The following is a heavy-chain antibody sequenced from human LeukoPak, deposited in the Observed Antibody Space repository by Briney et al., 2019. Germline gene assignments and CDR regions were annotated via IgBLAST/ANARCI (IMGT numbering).Heavy chain of an antibody. D-gene: IGHD3-9*01. Sequence: ASVKVSCKAFGYTFTGYYMHWVRQAPGQGLEWMGWINPNSGGTNYAQKFQGRVTMTRDTSISTAYMELSRLRSDDTAVYYCASDTVGLRELDILTGYYKSLGGYWGQGTLVTVSS. J-gene: IGHJ4*02. CDR1: GYTFTGYY. V-gene: IGHV1-2*02. CDR2: INPNSGGT. CDR3: ASDTVGLRELDILTGYYKSLGGY.